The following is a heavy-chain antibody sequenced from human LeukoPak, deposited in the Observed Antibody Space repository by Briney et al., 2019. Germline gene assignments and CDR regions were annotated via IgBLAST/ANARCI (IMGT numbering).Heavy chain of an antibody. J-gene: IGHJ4*02. Sequence: GGSLRLSCAASGFTFSSYSMNWVRQAPGKGLEWVSYISSSSSTIYYADFVKGRFTISRDNAKNSLYLQMNSLRAEDTAVYYCARVEYSSSWYFSHFDYWGQGTLVTVSS. CDR1: GFTFSSYS. V-gene: IGHV3-48*01. CDR3: ARVEYSSSWYFSHFDY. D-gene: IGHD6-13*01. CDR2: ISSSSSTI.